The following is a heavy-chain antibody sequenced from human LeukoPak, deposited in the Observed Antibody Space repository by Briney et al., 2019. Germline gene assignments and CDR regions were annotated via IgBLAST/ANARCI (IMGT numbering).Heavy chain of an antibody. V-gene: IGHV3-23*01. CDR1: GFTFSNYA. D-gene: IGHD4-23*01. CDR3: ARSVGSYYYYGMDV. CDR2: IRGSGSST. J-gene: IGHJ6*02. Sequence: PGGSLRLSCAASGFTFSNYAMSWVRQAPGKELEWLSTIRGSGSSTYYADSVKGRFTISRDNSKNTLYLQMNSLRAEDTAVYYCARSVGSYYYYGMDVWGQGTTVTVSS.